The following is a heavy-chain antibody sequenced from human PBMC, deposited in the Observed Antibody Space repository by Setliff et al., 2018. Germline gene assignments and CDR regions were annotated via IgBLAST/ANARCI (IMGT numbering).Heavy chain of an antibody. D-gene: IGHD6-13*01. CDR1: GYTLTELS. CDR2: FDPEEGET. V-gene: IGHV1-24*01. Sequence: ASVKVSCKVSGYTLTELSRHWVRQAPGKGLEWMGGFDPEEGETIYAQKFQGRVTMPRNTSISTAYMELRSLRSDDTAVYYCARGGPEAAADVPEGFYGMDVWGQGTTVTVSS. CDR3: ARGGPEAAADVPEGFYGMDV. J-gene: IGHJ6*02.